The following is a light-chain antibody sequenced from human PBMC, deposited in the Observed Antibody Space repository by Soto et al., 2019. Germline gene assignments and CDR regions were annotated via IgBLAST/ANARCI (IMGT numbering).Light chain of an antibody. Sequence: AIQLTQSPSSLSASVGDRVTITCRASQGISSALAWFQQKSGKAPKLLIYDVSSLESGAPSRFSGSGSGTDFTLTISSLQPEDSATYSCQQFNGYPPYTFGQGTKLEIK. V-gene: IGKV1-13*02. CDR3: QQFNGYPPYT. CDR1: QGISSA. J-gene: IGKJ2*01. CDR2: DVS.